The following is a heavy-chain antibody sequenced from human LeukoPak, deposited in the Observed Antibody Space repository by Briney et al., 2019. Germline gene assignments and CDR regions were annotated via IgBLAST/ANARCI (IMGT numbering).Heavy chain of an antibody. CDR2: INHSGST. CDR1: GGSFSGYY. Sequence: SETLSLTCAVYGGSFSGYYWSWIRQPPGKGLEWIGEINHSGSTNYNPSLKSRVTISVDTSKNQFSLKLSSVTAADTAVYYCARAPRYSSSFNDYWGQGTLVTVSS. J-gene: IGHJ4*02. CDR3: ARAPRYSSSFNDY. D-gene: IGHD6-6*01. V-gene: IGHV4-34*01.